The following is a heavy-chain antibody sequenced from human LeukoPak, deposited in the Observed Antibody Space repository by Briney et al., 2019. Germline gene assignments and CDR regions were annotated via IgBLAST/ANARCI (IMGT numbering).Heavy chain of an antibody. Sequence: GGSLRLSCAASGLTFSTSWMGWVRQVPGKGLECVANTKQDGTESQYVDTVKGRFTISRDNTKNSLFLQMNSLTTDDTAVYYCARGHGSNWGQGVLVAVSS. V-gene: IGHV3-7*04. CDR3: ARGHGSN. CDR1: GLTFSTSW. J-gene: IGHJ4*02. CDR2: TKQDGTES.